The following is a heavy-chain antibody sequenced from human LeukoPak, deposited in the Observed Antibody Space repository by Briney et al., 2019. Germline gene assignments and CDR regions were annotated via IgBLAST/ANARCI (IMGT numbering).Heavy chain of an antibody. CDR2: VTGSGVVTGSGGNT. CDR1: GFTFSSYA. Sequence: GGSLRLSCAASGFTFSSYAMSWVRQAPGKGLEWVSAVTGSGVVTGSGGNTYYADSVKGRFTISRDNSKNTLYLQMNSPRAEDTAVYYCAKTRELHYYDTSDYYTYWGQGTLVTVSS. D-gene: IGHD3-22*01. V-gene: IGHV3-23*01. CDR3: AKTRELHYYDTSDYYTY. J-gene: IGHJ4*02.